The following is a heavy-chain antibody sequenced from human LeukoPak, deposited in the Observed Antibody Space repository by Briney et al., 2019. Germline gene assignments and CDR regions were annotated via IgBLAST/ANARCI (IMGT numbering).Heavy chain of an antibody. D-gene: IGHD6-13*01. CDR3: ARGVVRMSSSQYYFDY. Sequence: SETLSLTCTVSGGSVSSSIYYWGWIRQPPGKGLEWIGSIYYSGSTSYNPSLKSRVTISVDTSKNQFSLKLSSVTAADTAVYYCARGVVRMSSSQYYFDYWGQGTLVTVSS. CDR2: IYYSGST. CDR1: GGSVSSSIYY. V-gene: IGHV4-39*07. J-gene: IGHJ4*02.